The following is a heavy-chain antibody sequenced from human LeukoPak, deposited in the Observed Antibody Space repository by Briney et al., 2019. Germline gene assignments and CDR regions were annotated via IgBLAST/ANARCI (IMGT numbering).Heavy chain of an antibody. Sequence: SETLSFTCTVSGGSISSSTYYWGWIRQPPGKGLEWIGSIYYSGSTYYNPSLKSRVTISVDTSKNQFSLKLSSVTAADTAVYYCARHPKSIAAAVKGYFDYWGQASLVTVSS. V-gene: IGHV4-39*01. CDR1: GGSISSSTYY. D-gene: IGHD6-13*01. J-gene: IGHJ4*02. CDR3: ARHPKSIAAAVKGYFDY. CDR2: IYYSGST.